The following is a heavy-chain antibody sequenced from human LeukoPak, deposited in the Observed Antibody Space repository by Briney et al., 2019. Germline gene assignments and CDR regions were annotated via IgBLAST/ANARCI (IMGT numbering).Heavy chain of an antibody. Sequence: GGSLRLSCSASGFTFSNAWMSLVRQAPPKGLEWVGRIKSKTDGGTTHYAAPVKGRFTISGVDAKNTLYLQMNSLKPEDTAVYYCTTFRRYNWNDEYYYYYYYMDVWGKGTTVTVSS. CDR2: IKSKTDGGTT. CDR1: GFTFSNAW. J-gene: IGHJ6*03. D-gene: IGHD1-1*01. V-gene: IGHV3-15*01. CDR3: TTFRRYNWNDEYYYYYYYMDV.